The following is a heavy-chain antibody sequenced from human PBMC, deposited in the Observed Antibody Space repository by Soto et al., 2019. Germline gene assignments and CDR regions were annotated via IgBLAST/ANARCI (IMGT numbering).Heavy chain of an antibody. CDR3: AKRGRGAVAFDY. J-gene: IGHJ4*02. V-gene: IGHV3-23*04. CDR1: GFTFSSYA. Sequence: EVQLVESGGGLVQPGGSLRLSCAVSGFTFSSYAMSWVRQAPGKGLDWVSNISGSGGSTYYADSVKGRFTISRDNSKNTLHLQMNSLRVEDTAVYYCAKRGRGAVAFDYWGQGTLVTVSS. CDR2: ISGSGGST. D-gene: IGHD6-19*01.